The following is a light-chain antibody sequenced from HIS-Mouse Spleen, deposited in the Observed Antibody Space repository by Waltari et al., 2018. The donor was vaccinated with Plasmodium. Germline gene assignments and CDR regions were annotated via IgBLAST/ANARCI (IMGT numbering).Light chain of an antibody. V-gene: IGLV2-8*01. J-gene: IGLJ2*01. CDR1: SSDVGGYNY. CDR3: SSYAGSNNLV. CDR2: EVS. Sequence: QSALTPPPSASGSPGQSVTLSCPGPSSDVGGYNYVSWYQPHPGKAPKLMIYEVSKRPSGVPDRFSGSKSGNTASLTVSGLQAEDEADYYCSSYAGSNNLVFGGGTKLTVL.